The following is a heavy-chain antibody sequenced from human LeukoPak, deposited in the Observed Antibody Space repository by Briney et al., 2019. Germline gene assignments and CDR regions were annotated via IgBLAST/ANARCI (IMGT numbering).Heavy chain of an antibody. J-gene: IGHJ3*02. V-gene: IGHV4-39*01. Sequence: SETLSLTCTVSGGSISSSSYYWGWIRQPPGKGLEWIGSIYYSGSTYYNPSLKSRVTISVDTSKNQFSLKLSSVTAADTAVYYCARWTLRGVINDAFDIWGQGTMVTVSS. CDR2: IYYSGST. CDR1: GGSISSSSYY. CDR3: ARWTLRGVINDAFDI. D-gene: IGHD3-10*01.